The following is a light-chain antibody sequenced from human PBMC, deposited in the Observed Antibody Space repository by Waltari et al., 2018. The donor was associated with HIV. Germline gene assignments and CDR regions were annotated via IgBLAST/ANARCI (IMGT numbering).Light chain of an antibody. V-gene: IGKV1-12*01. J-gene: IGKJ4*01. CDR1: QDINTR. CDR2: ASS. Sequence: IQLTQSPPSLSASVGDSVTLTSRARQDINTRLAWYQQKPGKAPNRVIYASSRLQSGVPSRFSGSGSGTLFTLTIDDFQTDDSATYYCQHSSDFPLSFGGGTKVEI. CDR3: QHSSDFPLS.